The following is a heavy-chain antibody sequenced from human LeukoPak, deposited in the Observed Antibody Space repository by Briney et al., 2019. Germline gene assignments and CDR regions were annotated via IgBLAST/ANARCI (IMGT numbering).Heavy chain of an antibody. D-gene: IGHD3-22*01. CDR1: GFTFSSYS. J-gene: IGHJ4*02. CDR3: ARRYYDSSGYDY. Sequence: GGSLRLSCAASGFTFSSYSMNWVRQAPGRGLEWVSSIGSSSSDIYYADSVKGRFAISRDNAKNSLYLQMNNLRAEDTAVYYRARRYYDSSGYDYWGQGTLVTVSS. CDR2: IGSSSSDI. V-gene: IGHV3-21*06.